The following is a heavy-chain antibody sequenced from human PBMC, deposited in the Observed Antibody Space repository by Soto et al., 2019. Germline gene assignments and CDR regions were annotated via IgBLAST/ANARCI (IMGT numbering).Heavy chain of an antibody. J-gene: IGHJ4*02. CDR1: GGSISSSSYY. V-gene: IGHV4-39*01. D-gene: IGHD3-3*01. CDR2: IYYSGST. Sequence: SETLSLTCTVSGGSISSSSYYWGWIRQPPGKGLEWIGSIYYSGSTYYNPSLKSRVTISVDTSKNQFSLKLSSVTAADTAVYYCARRGTTFGVVHFDYWGQGTLVTVS. CDR3: ARRGTTFGVVHFDY.